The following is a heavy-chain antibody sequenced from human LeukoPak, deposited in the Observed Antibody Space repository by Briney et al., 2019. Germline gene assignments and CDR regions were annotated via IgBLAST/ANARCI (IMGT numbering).Heavy chain of an antibody. CDR2: INHSGST. Sequence: PSETLSLTCAVYGGSFSGYYWSWIRQPPGKGLEWIGEINHSGSTNYNPSLKSRVTISVDTSKNQFSLKLSSVTAADTAVYYCAKTPSIAARRGKYYYYYMDVWGKGTTVTVSS. CDR3: AKTPSIAARRGKYYYYYMDV. CDR1: GGSFSGYY. D-gene: IGHD6-6*01. V-gene: IGHV4-34*01. J-gene: IGHJ6*03.